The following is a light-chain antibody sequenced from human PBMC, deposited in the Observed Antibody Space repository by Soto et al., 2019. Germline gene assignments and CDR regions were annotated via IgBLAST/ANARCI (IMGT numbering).Light chain of an antibody. CDR1: QAVPNN. V-gene: IGKV1-9*01. J-gene: IGKJ4*01. CDR3: QQVKTYPRT. Sequence: EIRLTQSPGFVSASVGDRVTITCRPSQAVPNNMAWYQQKPGKPPKLLIYEESTLHSGVPSRFSGRKSGTQFTLTIDSLQPEDFATYYCQQVKTYPRTFGGGTKVDIK. CDR2: EES.